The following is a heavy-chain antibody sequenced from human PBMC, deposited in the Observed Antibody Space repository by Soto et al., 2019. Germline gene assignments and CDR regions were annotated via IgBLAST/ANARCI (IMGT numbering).Heavy chain of an antibody. V-gene: IGHV1-69*01. Sequence: QVQLVQSGAEVKKPGSSVKVSCKASGGTFSSHVFNWVRQAPGQGLEWMGGIMPIIGTANHAQKFQGRVTITADESTSTAYMELSSLRSEDTAVYYCARDLEFRDGNITHLDYWGQGTLVTVS. J-gene: IGHJ4*02. CDR2: IMPIIGTA. CDR3: ARDLEFRDGNITHLDY. CDR1: GGTFSSHV. D-gene: IGHD3-10*01.